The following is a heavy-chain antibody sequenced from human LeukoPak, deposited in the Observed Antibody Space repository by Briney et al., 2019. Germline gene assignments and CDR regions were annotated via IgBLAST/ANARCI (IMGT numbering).Heavy chain of an antibody. CDR1: GYSISSGYY. D-gene: IGHD6-13*01. CDR2: IYHSGST. Sequence: SETLSLTCTVSGYSISSGYYWGWIRQPPGKGLEWIGSIYHSGSTYYNPSLKSRITISVDTSKNQFSLKLSSVTAADTAVYYCARVSSSWYQDWYFDLWGRGTLVTVSS. V-gene: IGHV4-38-2*02. CDR3: ARVSSSWYQDWYFDL. J-gene: IGHJ2*01.